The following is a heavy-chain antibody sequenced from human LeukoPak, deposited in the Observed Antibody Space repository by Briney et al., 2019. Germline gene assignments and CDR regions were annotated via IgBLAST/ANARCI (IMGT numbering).Heavy chain of an antibody. CDR3: ARGLYRYGRSTFDY. Sequence: SETLSLTCTVSGGCISSDYWSWSRQPPGKGLEWIGYISYSGRTYYNPSLRSRVTISVDTSKNHFSLKLSYVAAADTAVYYCARGLYRYGRSTFDYWGQGTLVTVSS. V-gene: IGHV4-59*08. CDR1: GGCISSDY. D-gene: IGHD2-2*02. CDR2: ISYSGRT. J-gene: IGHJ4*02.